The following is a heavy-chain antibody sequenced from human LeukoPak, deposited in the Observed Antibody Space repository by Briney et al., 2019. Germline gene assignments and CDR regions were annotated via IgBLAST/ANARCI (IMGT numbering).Heavy chain of an antibody. V-gene: IGHV4-59*01. J-gene: IGHJ4*02. D-gene: IGHD3-10*01. Sequence: SETLSLTCTVSGGSISSYYWSWIRQPPGKGLEWIGYIYYSGSTNYNPSLKSRVTISVDTSKNQFSLKLSSVTAADTAVYYCARLNYGSGSYYYDYWGQGTLVTVSS. CDR2: IYYSGST. CDR1: GGSISSYY. CDR3: ARLNYGSGSYYYDY.